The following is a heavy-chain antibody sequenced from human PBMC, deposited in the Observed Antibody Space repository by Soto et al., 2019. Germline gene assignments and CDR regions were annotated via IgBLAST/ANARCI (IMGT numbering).Heavy chain of an antibody. J-gene: IGHJ6*02. Sequence: PGGSLRLSCVASGFTFSGYAMSWVRQAPGKGLEWLSTISGGGDTTHYADSVKGRFAISRDNSRNTVFLQLNSLGAEDTAVYYCAKSNQIFGVLNDYFYYGLEVWGQGTTVTVSS. CDR2: ISGGGDTT. CDR3: AKSNQIFGVLNDYFYYGLEV. V-gene: IGHV3-23*01. D-gene: IGHD3-3*01. CDR1: GFTFSGYA.